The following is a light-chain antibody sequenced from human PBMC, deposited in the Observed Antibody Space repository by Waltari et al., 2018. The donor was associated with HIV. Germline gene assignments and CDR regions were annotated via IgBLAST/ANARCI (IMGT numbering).Light chain of an antibody. CDR3: CSYAGSYTYV. CDR2: DVS. J-gene: IGLJ1*01. V-gene: IGLV2-11*01. CDR1: TSAVGRYKC. Sequence: QSALTQPLPVSRPPGQSVTISCTGPTSAVGRYKCVPCYQQHPGKAPKLMIYDVSKRPSGVPDRFSGSKSGNTASLTISGLQAEDEADYYCCSYAGSYTYVFGTGTKVTVL.